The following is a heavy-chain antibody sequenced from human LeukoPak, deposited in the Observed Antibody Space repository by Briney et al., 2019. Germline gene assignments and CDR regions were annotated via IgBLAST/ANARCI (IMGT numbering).Heavy chain of an antibody. V-gene: IGHV1-69*13. D-gene: IGHD6-13*01. J-gene: IGHJ6*03. CDR1: GGTFSSYA. Sequence: SVKVSCKASGGTFSSYAISWVRQAPGQGLEWMGGIIPIFGTANYAQKFQGRVTITADESTSTAYMELSSLRSEDTAVYYCARDPIAAAGRYYYYYMDVWGKGTTVTVSS. CDR3: ARDPIAAAGRYYYYYMDV. CDR2: IIPIFGTA.